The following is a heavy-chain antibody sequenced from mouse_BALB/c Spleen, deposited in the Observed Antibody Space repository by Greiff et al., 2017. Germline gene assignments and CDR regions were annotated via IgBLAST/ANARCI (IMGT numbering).Heavy chain of an antibody. CDR2: IDPANGNT. D-gene: IGHD2-4*01. CDR3: ATDDYDDFDY. V-gene: IGHV14-3*02. CDR1: GFNIKDTY. J-gene: IGHJ2*01. Sequence: VQLQQSGAELVKPGASVKLSCTASGFNIKDTYMHWVKQRPEQGLEWIGRIDPANGNTKYDPKFQGKATITADTSSNTAYLQLSSLTSEDTAVYYCATDDYDDFDYWGQGTTLTVSS.